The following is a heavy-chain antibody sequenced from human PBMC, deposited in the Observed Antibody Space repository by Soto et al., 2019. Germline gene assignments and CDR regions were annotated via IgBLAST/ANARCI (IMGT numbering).Heavy chain of an antibody. CDR2: IYPGGSDI. J-gene: IGHJ4*02. CDR3: ARGGGDIVVVPAAVVQLWLPAFDY. CDR1: GYSFTSYW. Sequence: GESLKISCKGSGYSFTSYWIGWVRQMPGKGLEWMGIIYPGGSDIRYSPSFQGQVTISADKSSSTAYLQWSSLKASDTAMYYCARGGGDIVVVPAAVVQLWLPAFDYWGQGTLVTVSS. D-gene: IGHD2-2*01. V-gene: IGHV5-51*01.